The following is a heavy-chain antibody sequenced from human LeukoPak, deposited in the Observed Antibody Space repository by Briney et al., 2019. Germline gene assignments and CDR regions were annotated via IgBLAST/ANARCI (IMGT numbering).Heavy chain of an antibody. CDR3: ARGSGSYYRGIFDY. J-gene: IGHJ4*02. V-gene: IGHV3-7*01. CDR2: IMQDGSET. D-gene: IGHD3-10*01. Sequence: PGGSLRLSCAASGFTFSSYWMNWVRQVPGKGLEWVAIIMQDGSETYYVDSVKGRFTISRDNAKNSVYLQMNSLRAEDTAVYYCARGSGSYYRGIFDYWGQGTLVTVSS. CDR1: GFTFSSYW.